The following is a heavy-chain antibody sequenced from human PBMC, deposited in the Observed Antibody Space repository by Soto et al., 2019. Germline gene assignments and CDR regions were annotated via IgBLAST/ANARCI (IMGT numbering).Heavy chain of an antibody. CDR1: GYTFTSYA. V-gene: IGHV1-3*01. CDR3: ARGPSGGNYFDY. J-gene: IGHJ4*02. D-gene: IGHD3-10*01. Sequence: QVQLVQSGAEVKKPGASVKVSWKASGYTFTSYAMHWVRQAPGQRLEWMGWINAGNGNTKYSQKFQGRVTITRDTSASTAYMELSSLRSEDTAVYYCARGPSGGNYFDYWGQGTLVTVSS. CDR2: INAGNGNT.